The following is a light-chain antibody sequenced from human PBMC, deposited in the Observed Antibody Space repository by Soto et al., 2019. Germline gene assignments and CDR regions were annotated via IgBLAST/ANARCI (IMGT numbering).Light chain of an antibody. Sequence: DIQMTQSPSTLSASVGDRVTITCRASQSITNWLAWYQQKPGKAPKLLIYRTSNLESGVPSRFSGSASGTEFTITISSLQPDDFATYYCQHYNNFLWTFGQGTKVEIK. CDR2: RTS. J-gene: IGKJ1*01. CDR1: QSITNW. CDR3: QHYNNFLWT. V-gene: IGKV1-5*03.